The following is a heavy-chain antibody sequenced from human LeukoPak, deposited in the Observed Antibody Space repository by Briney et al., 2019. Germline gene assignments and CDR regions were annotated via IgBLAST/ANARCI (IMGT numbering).Heavy chain of an antibody. CDR2: ISGSGGST. V-gene: IGHV3-23*01. CDR1: GFTFINAW. CDR3: AKDYGPLSSY. D-gene: IGHD4-17*01. Sequence: GGSLRLSCAASGFTFINAWMAWVRQAPGKGLEWVSAISGSGGSTYYADSVKGRFTISRDNSKNTLYLQMNSLRAEDTALYYCAKDYGPLSSYWGQGTLVTVSS. J-gene: IGHJ4*02.